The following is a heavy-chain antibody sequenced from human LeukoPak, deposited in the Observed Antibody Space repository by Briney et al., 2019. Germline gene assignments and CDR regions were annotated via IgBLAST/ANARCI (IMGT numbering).Heavy chain of an antibody. CDR3: TRDREARLLDY. D-gene: IGHD6-6*01. CDR2: IRSKAYGGTT. CDR1: GFTFGDYA. Sequence: GGSLRLSCTASGFTFGDYAMSWVRQAPGKGLEWVGFIRSKAYGGTTEYAASVKGRFTISRGDSKSIAYLQMNSLKTEDTAVYYCTRDREARLLDYWGQGTLVTVSS. J-gene: IGHJ4*02. V-gene: IGHV3-49*04.